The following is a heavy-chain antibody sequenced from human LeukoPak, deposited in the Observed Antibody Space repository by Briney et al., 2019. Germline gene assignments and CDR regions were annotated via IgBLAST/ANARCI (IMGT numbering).Heavy chain of an antibody. CDR3: ARHQRSPPDV. D-gene: IGHD4-17*01. V-gene: IGHV5-51*01. Sequence: GESPKIPRKGSGYSLTSYWIGLVRQMPGQGLEWMGIIYPGDSDTRHSPSFQGQVTISVDKSIRTAYLQWSSLKASDTAMYYCARHQRSPPDVWGKGTTVTVSS. J-gene: IGHJ6*04. CDR2: IYPGDSDT. CDR1: GYSLTSYW.